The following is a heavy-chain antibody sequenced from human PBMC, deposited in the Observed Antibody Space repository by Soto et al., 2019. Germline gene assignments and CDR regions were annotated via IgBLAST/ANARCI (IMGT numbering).Heavy chain of an antibody. CDR1: GDSISSSSYY. D-gene: IGHD1-26*01. Sequence: TLSLTCTVSGDSISSSSYYWGWIRQPPGKGLEWIGSIYYSGSTYYNPSLKSRVTISVDTSIGTAYMELRGLTSDDTAEYYCAKGGAIVAAGTRVYLYHAMDVWGQGTTVTVPS. CDR2: IYYSGST. J-gene: IGHJ6*02. CDR3: AKGGAIVAAGTRVYLYHAMDV. V-gene: IGHV4-39*07.